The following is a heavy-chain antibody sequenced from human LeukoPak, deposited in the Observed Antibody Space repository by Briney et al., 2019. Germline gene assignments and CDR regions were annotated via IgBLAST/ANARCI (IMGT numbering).Heavy chain of an antibody. CDR1: AFTFSSYS. V-gene: IGHV3-21*01. CDR3: ARGGPTYFDS. J-gene: IGHJ4*02. Sequence: PGGSLRLSCAASAFTFSSYSMNWVRQAPGKGLEWVSSISSRSSYIYYADSVKGRFTISRDNAKNSLHLQMNSLRAEDTAVYYCARGGPTYFDSWGQGTLVTVSS. CDR2: ISSRSSYI.